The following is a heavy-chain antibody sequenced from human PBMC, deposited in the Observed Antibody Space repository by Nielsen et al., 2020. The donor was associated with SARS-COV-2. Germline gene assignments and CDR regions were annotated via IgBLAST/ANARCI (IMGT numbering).Heavy chain of an antibody. V-gene: IGHV3-9*01. CDR3: ARGRRVGTTLFEY. Sequence: LKISCAASGFTFDDYAMHWVRQAPGKGLEWVSGISWNSGSIAYADSVKGRFTISRDNAKNSLQLQMNSLRAEDTAFYYCARGRRVGTTLFEYWGQGTLVTVSS. D-gene: IGHD1-14*01. CDR1: GFTFDDYA. CDR2: ISWNSGSI. J-gene: IGHJ4*02.